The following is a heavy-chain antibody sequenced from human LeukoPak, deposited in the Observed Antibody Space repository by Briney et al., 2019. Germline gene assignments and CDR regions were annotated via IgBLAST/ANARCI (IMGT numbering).Heavy chain of an antibody. CDR3: ARWDCSDNSCYFAT. CDR1: GYTFISYG. Sequence: ASVKVSCKASGYTFISYGISWVRQAPGQGLEWMGWISVYTGNTYFAQKFQDRVTLTTDTSTNTAYMELRSLRSDDTAVYYCARWDCSDNSCYFATWGQGTLVTVSS. D-gene: IGHD2-2*01. J-gene: IGHJ5*02. V-gene: IGHV1-18*04. CDR2: ISVYTGNT.